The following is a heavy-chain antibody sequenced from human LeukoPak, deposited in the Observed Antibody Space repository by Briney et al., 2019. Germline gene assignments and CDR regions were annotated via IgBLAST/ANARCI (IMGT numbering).Heavy chain of an antibody. CDR2: ISYDGSNK. CDR1: GFTFSSYG. J-gene: IGHJ4*02. D-gene: IGHD3-22*01. CDR3: AKLGNYYDSRGYSY. Sequence: PGGSLRLSCAASGFTFSSYGMHWVRQAPGKGLEWVAVISYDGSNKYYADSVKGRFTISRDNSKNTLYLQMNSLRAEDTALYYCAKLGNYYDSRGYSYWGQGTLVTVSS. V-gene: IGHV3-30*18.